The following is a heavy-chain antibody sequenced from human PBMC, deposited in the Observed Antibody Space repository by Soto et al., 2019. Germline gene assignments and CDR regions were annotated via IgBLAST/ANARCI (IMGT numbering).Heavy chain of an antibody. CDR1: GFTFSSYW. CDR3: ARAPLLSVAGTLGWFDP. V-gene: IGHV3-7*01. Sequence: GGSLRLSCAASGFTFSSYWMSWVRQAPGKGLEWVANIKQDGSEKYYVDSVKGRFTISRDNAKNSLYLQMNSLRAEDTAVYYCARAPLLSVAGTLGWFDPWGQGTLVTVSS. CDR2: IKQDGSEK. J-gene: IGHJ5*02. D-gene: IGHD6-19*01.